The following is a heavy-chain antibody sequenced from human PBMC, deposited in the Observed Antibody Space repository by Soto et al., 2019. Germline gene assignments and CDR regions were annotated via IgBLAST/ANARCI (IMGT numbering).Heavy chain of an antibody. V-gene: IGHV4-39*01. Sequence: PSEILSLTCNVSGGSISSSSYYWGWIRQPPGKGLEWIGSIYYSGSTYYNPSLKSRVTISVDTSKNQFSLKLSSVTAADTAVYYCASLRFLVWFHSYYYYYGMDVWGQGTTVTVS. CDR3: ASLRFLVWFHSYYYYYGMDV. CDR1: GGSISSSSYY. CDR2: IYYSGST. J-gene: IGHJ6*02. D-gene: IGHD3-3*01.